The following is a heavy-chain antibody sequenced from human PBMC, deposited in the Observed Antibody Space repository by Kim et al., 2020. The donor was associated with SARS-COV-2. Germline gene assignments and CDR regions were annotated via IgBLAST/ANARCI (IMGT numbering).Heavy chain of an antibody. V-gene: IGHV3-48*03. CDR3: ARNLPSDTAMVTGDAFDI. CDR1: GFTFSSYE. J-gene: IGHJ3*02. Sequence: GGSLRLSCAASGFTFSSYEMNWVRQAPGKGLEWVSYISSSGSTIYYADSVKGRFTISRDNAKNSLYLQMNSLRAEDTAVYYCARNLPSDTAMVTGDAFDIWGQGTMVTVSS. CDR2: ISSSGSTI. D-gene: IGHD5-18*01.